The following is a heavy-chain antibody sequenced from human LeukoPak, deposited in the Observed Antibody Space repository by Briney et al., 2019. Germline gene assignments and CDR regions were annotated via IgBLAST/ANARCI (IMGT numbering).Heavy chain of an antibody. V-gene: IGHV3-48*03. Sequence: GGSLRLSCAASGILFDRYAINWVRQAPGKGLEWVSYISSSGSTIYYTDSVKGRFTISRDNAKNSLYLQMNSLRAEDTAVYYCARNTYDYGDYVGDYYYGMDVWGQGTTVTVSS. CDR2: ISSSGSTI. CDR3: ARNTYDYGDYVGDYYYGMDV. J-gene: IGHJ6*02. CDR1: GILFDRYA. D-gene: IGHD4-17*01.